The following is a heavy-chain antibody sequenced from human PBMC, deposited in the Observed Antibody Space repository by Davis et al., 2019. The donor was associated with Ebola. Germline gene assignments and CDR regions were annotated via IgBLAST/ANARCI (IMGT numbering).Heavy chain of an antibody. V-gene: IGHV3-48*02. Sequence: GGSLRLSCAASGFTFSSYSMNWVRQAPGKGLEWVSYISSSSSTIYYADSVKGRFTISRDNAKNSLYLQMNSLRDEDTAVYYCARDRVVRGVIFYYYYMDVWGKGTMVTVSS. J-gene: IGHJ6*03. CDR2: ISSSSSTI. D-gene: IGHD3-10*01. CDR3: ARDRVVRGVIFYYYYMDV. CDR1: GFTFSSYS.